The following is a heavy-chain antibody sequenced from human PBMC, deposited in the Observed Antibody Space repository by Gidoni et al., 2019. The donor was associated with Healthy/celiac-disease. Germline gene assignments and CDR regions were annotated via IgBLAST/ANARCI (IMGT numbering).Heavy chain of an antibody. D-gene: IGHD5-12*01. CDR1: GFTFSSYA. V-gene: IGHV3-30*04. J-gene: IGHJ6*02. CDR2: ISYDGSNK. Sequence: QVQLVESGGSVVPPGRSLRLSCAASGFTFSSYAMHWVRQSLGKGLEWVAVISYDGSNKYYADSVKGRFTISRDNSKNTLYLQMNSLRAEDTAVYYCARDSTWLPDPYYYYGMDVWGQGTTVTVSS. CDR3: ARDSTWLPDPYYYYGMDV.